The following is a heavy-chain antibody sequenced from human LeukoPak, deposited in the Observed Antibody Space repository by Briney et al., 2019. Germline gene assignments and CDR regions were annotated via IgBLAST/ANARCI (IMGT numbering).Heavy chain of an antibody. CDR3: ARHGSMGKPLVGWFDP. CDR2: IYPGDSDT. Sequence: AASLQISCKGSGYNFTSYWIGWGRQMPGGGLEGRGIIYPGDSDTTYSPSFQGQVTISADKSISTAYLQWSSLKASDTAMYYCARHGSMGKPLVGWFDPWGQGTLVTVSS. CDR1: GYNFTSYW. D-gene: IGHD2-15*01. J-gene: IGHJ5*02. V-gene: IGHV5-51*01.